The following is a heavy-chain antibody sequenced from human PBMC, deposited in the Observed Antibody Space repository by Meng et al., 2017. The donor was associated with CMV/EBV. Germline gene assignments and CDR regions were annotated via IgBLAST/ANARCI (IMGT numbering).Heavy chain of an antibody. CDR1: GGTFSSYA. Sequence: SVKVSCKASGGTFSSYAISWVRQAPGQGLEWMGGIIPIFGTANYAQQCQGRVTITTDESTSTAYMELSSLRSEHTAVYYCARERIKPKYVDYYYGMDVWGQGTTVTVSS. D-gene: IGHD5-18*01. V-gene: IGHV1-69*05. CDR2: IIPIFGTA. CDR3: ARERIKPKYVDYYYGMDV. J-gene: IGHJ6*02.